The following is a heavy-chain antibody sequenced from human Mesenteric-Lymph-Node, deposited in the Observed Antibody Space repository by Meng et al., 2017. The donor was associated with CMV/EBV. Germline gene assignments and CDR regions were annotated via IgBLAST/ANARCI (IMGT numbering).Heavy chain of an antibody. CDR2: ISSSSSTI. V-gene: IGHV3-48*04. CDR3: ARDSRQYCGGDCYTRGDAFDI. D-gene: IGHD2-21*01. J-gene: IGHJ3*02. Sequence: GESLKISCAASGFTFSSYSMNWVRQAPGKGLEWVSYISSSSSTIYYADSVKGRFTISRDNAENSVYLQMNSLRVEDTAVYYCARDSRQYCGGDCYTRGDAFDIWGQGTMVTVSS. CDR1: GFTFSSYS.